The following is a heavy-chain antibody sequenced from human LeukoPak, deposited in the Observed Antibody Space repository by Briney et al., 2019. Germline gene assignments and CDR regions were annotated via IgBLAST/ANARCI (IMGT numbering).Heavy chain of an antibody. CDR1: GFTFSSYS. CDR3: ARVFRAFDI. CDR2: ISSSSSCI. V-gene: IGHV3-21*01. J-gene: IGHJ3*02. D-gene: IGHD3-9*01. Sequence: GGSLRLSCAASGFTFSSYSMNWVRQAPGKGLEWVSSISSSSSCIYYADSVKGRFTISRDNAKNTLYLQMNSLRAEDTAVYYCARVFRAFDIWGQGTMVTVSS.